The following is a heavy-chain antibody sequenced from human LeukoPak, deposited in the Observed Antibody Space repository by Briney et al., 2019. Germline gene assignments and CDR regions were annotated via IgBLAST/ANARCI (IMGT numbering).Heavy chain of an antibody. Sequence: SQTLSLTCAVSGRSISSGGYSWSWIRQPPGEGLEWIGYIYHSGSTYYNPSLKSRVTISVDRSKNQFSQKLSSVTAADTAVYYCARSPLVYSSGWYGNYFDYWGQGTLVTVSS. CDR1: GRSISSGGYS. CDR2: IYHSGST. D-gene: IGHD6-19*01. CDR3: ARSPLVYSSGWYGNYFDY. J-gene: IGHJ4*02. V-gene: IGHV4-30-2*01.